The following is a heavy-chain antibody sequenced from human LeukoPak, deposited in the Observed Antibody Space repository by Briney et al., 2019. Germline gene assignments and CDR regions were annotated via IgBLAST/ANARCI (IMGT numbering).Heavy chain of an antibody. V-gene: IGHV4-34*01. Sequence: SETLSLTCAVYGGSFSGYYWSWIRQPPGKVLEWIGEINHSGSTNYNPSLKSRVTISVDTSKNQFSLKLSSVTAADTAVYYCASGRSSLDIVVTMGLSAWFDPWGQGTLVTVSS. CDR3: ASGRSSLDIVVTMGLSAWFDP. D-gene: IGHD5-12*01. J-gene: IGHJ5*02. CDR2: INHSGST. CDR1: GGSFSGYY.